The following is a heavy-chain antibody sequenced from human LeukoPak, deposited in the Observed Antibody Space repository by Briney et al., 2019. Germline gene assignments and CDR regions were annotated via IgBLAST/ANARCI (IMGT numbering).Heavy chain of an antibody. CDR2: IYSSGST. CDR1: GGSISSYH. D-gene: IGHD3-16*02. CDR3: AREGAVGVITLDDAFDI. V-gene: IGHV4-59*01. Sequence: SETLSLTCTVSGGSISSYHWSWIRQLPGKGLESIGYIYSSGSTHYSPSLKSRVTISVDTSKNQFSLKLSSVTAADTAVYYCAREGAVGVITLDDAFDIWGQGTMVTVSS. J-gene: IGHJ3*02.